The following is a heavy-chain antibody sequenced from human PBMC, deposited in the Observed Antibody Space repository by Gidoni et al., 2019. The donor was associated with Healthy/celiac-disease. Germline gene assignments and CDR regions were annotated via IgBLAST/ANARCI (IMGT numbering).Heavy chain of an antibody. CDR3: ARDGWVRGVIKLNYGMDV. V-gene: IGHV3-21*01. D-gene: IGHD3-10*01. CDR1: GFTFSSYS. Sequence: EVQLVESGGGLVKPGGSLRLSCAASGFTFSSYSMNWVRQAPGKGLEWVSFIRSSSSYIYYADSVKGRFTISRDNSKNSLYLQMNSLRAEDTAVYYCARDGWVRGVIKLNYGMDVWGQGTTVTVSS. J-gene: IGHJ6*02. CDR2: IRSSSSYI.